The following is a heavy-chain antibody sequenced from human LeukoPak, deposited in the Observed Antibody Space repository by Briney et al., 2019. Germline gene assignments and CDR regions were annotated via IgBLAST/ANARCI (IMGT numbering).Heavy chain of an antibody. CDR1: GYTLTSYY. Sequence: GASVKVSCKASGYTLTSYYMHWVRQAPGQGLEWMGIINPSGGSTSYAQKFQGRVTMTRDMSTSTVYMELSSLRSEDTAVYYCARDYDYVWGSYRYFGYWGQGTLVTVSS. J-gene: IGHJ4*02. D-gene: IGHD3-16*02. CDR2: INPSGGST. CDR3: ARDYDYVWGSYRYFGY. V-gene: IGHV1-46*01.